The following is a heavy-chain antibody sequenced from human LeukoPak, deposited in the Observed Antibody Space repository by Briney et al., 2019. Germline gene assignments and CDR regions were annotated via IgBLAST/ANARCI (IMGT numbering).Heavy chain of an antibody. CDR3: ARGGYYYDSRNYPSFGGLNFAY. D-gene: IGHD3-22*01. Sequence: SETLSLTCSVSGASINSYYWSWIRQPPGRGLESIGYIYHPGSTNYNSSFRSRVTISVDTSKNQVSLRLSSVTTADTAVYYCARGGYYYDSRNYPSFGGLNFAYWGQGTLVTVSS. CDR1: GASINSYY. CDR2: IYHPGST. J-gene: IGHJ4*02. V-gene: IGHV4-59*01.